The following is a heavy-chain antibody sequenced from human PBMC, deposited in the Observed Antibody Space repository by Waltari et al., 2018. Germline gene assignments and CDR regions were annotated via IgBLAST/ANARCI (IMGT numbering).Heavy chain of an antibody. CDR2: IHDSGRP. CDR3: ARVFGYYYYYMDV. J-gene: IGHJ6*03. V-gene: IGHV4-34*02. Sequence: QVQLQQWGAGRLKPSETLSLTCDVSGGSLSGYHWTWIRQPPGKGLEWIGAIHDSGRPTSHPSLESRVTVSIDTANNPFSLRVRSVTAADTAVYYCARVFGYYYYYMDVWGKGTTVTISS. CDR1: GGSLSGYH. D-gene: IGHD3-3*01.